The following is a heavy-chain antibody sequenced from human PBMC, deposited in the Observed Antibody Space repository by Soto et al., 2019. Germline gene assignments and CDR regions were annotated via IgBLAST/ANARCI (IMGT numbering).Heavy chain of an antibody. V-gene: IGHV3-23*01. J-gene: IGHJ6*02. CDR2: ISGSGGST. CDR1: GFTFSSYA. Sequence: GESLKISCAASGFTFSSYAMSWVRQAPGKGLEWVSAISGSGGSTYYADSVKGRFTISRDNSKNTLYLQMNSLRAEDTAVYYCAKAYCSGGSCYYYYYYGMDVWGQGTTVTVSS. D-gene: IGHD2-15*01. CDR3: AKAYCSGGSCYYYYYYGMDV.